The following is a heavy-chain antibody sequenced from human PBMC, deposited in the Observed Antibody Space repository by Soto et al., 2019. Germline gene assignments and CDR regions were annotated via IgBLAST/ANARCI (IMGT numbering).Heavy chain of an antibody. CDR3: ARNDWTGPLLWFDP. D-gene: IGHD3-9*01. CDR1: GGSLRGYS. V-gene: IGHV4-59*12. CDR2: VYSGGGT. Sequence: SETLSLTCTVSGGSLRGYSWSWIRQSPGKGLEWIGYVYSGGGTNYSPSFMGRVTISVDTTDNQFSLQLNSVTPEDTAVYYCARNDWTGPLLWFDPWGQGTLVTVSS. J-gene: IGHJ5*02.